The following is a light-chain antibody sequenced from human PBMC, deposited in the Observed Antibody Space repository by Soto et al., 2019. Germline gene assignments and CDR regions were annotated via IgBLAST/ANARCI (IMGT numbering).Light chain of an antibody. CDR3: QQYGSYPLT. V-gene: IGKV4-1*01. Sequence: DIVMTQSPDSLAVSLGERATINCKSSQSVLYSSNNKNYLAWYQQRPGQAPRLLIYETSSRATGIPDRFSGSGSGTDFTLTVSRLEPEDFAVYFCQQYGSYPLTFGGGTKVEIK. CDR2: ETS. CDR1: QSVLYSSNNKNY. J-gene: IGKJ4*01.